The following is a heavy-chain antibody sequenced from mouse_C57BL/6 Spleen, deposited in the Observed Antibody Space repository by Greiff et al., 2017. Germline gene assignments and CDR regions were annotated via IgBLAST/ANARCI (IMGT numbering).Heavy chain of an antibody. Sequence: EVHLVESGPGLVKPSQSLSLTCSVTGYSITSGYYWNWIRQFPGNKLEWMGYISYDGSNNYNPSLKNRISITRDTSKNQFFLMLNSVTTEDTATYYCARGTVVAFDYWGQGTTLTVSS. V-gene: IGHV3-6*01. CDR2: ISYDGSN. D-gene: IGHD1-1*01. CDR1: GYSITSGYY. J-gene: IGHJ2*01. CDR3: ARGTVVAFDY.